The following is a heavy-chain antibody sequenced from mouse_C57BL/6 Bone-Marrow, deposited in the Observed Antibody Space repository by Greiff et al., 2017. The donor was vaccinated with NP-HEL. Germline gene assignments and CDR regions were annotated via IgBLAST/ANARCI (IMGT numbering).Heavy chain of an antibody. CDR1: GYTFTSYT. J-gene: IGHJ2*01. Sequence: VQVQQSGAELARPGASVKMSCKASGYTFTSYTMHWVKQRPGQGLEWIGYINPSSGYTKYNQKFKDKATLTADKSSSTAYMQLSSLTSEDSAVYYCARSTMITTNYFDYWGQGTTLTVSS. CDR3: ARSTMITTNYFDY. CDR2: INPSSGYT. V-gene: IGHV1-4*01. D-gene: IGHD2-4*01.